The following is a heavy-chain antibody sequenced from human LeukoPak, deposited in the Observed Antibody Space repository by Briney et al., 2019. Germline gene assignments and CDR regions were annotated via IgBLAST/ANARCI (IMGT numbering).Heavy chain of an antibody. CDR2: IYCSGST. Sequence: PSETLSLTCTVSGGSISSYYWSWIRQPPGKGLEWIGYIYCSGSTNYNPSLKSRVTISVDTSKNQFSLKLSSVTAADTAVYYCARFREGGDYEFDYWGQGTLVTVSS. CDR3: ARFREGGDYEFDY. V-gene: IGHV4-59*08. J-gene: IGHJ4*02. CDR1: GGSISSYY. D-gene: IGHD4-17*01.